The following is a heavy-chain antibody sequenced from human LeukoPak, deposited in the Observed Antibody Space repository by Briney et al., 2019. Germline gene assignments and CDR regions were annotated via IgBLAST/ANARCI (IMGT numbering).Heavy chain of an antibody. Sequence: ASVTVSCKASGYTFTGYYMHWVRQAPGQGLEWMGWINPNSGGTNYAQKFQERVTITRDMSTSTAYMELSSLRSEDTAVYYCAADTQWRSAFDIWGQGTMVTVSS. J-gene: IGHJ3*02. V-gene: IGHV1-2*02. CDR3: AADTQWRSAFDI. D-gene: IGHD6-19*01. CDR1: GYTFTGYY. CDR2: INPNSGGT.